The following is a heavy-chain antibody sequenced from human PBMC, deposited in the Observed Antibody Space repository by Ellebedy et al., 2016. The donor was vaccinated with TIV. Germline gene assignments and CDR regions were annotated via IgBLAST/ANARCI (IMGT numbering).Heavy chain of an antibody. Sequence: SGPTLVKPTQTLTLTCTFSGFSLNTSGVGVGWIRQPPGKALEWLALIYWDDDKRYSQSLESRLTITKDTSKNQVVLTMTNMDPVDTAPYYCARAWGGSCFDYWGQGTLVTVSS. V-gene: IGHV2-5*02. D-gene: IGHD3-3*01. J-gene: IGHJ4*02. CDR1: GFSLNTSGVG. CDR3: ARAWGGSCFDY. CDR2: IYWDDDK.